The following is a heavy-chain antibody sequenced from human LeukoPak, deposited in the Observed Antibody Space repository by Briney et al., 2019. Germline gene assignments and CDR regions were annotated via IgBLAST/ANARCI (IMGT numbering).Heavy chain of an antibody. V-gene: IGHV3-23*01. D-gene: IGHD3-10*01. CDR2: TGSTGVST. Sequence: GGSLRLSCAASGFTLSSYAMNWVRQAPGKGLEWVSGTGSTGVSTFYADSVKGRFTVSRDNSKNTLSLQMNSLRAEDTAVYYCAKDPAGSGSHFDYWGQGTLVTVSS. CDR1: GFTLSSYA. CDR3: AKDPAGSGSHFDY. J-gene: IGHJ4*02.